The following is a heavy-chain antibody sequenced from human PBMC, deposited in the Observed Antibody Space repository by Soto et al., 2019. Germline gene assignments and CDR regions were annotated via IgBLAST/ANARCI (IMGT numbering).Heavy chain of an antibody. CDR1: GYTLTELS. V-gene: IGHV1-24*01. D-gene: IGHD2-21*01. CDR3: ATAYCGGYYYXSSRGCDI. CDR2: FDPEDGET. J-gene: IGHJ3*02. Sequence: GSVKVSCKVSGYTLTELSMQWVRQAPGKGLEWMGGFDPEDGETIYAQKFQGRVTMTEDTSTDTAYMELSSLRSEDTAVDYCATAYCGGYYYXSSRGCDIWGQGTLYTVSS.